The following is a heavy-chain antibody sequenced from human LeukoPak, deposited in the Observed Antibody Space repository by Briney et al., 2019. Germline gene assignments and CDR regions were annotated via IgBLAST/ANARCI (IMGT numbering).Heavy chain of an antibody. CDR1: GYTFTSYD. J-gene: IGHJ4*02. CDR3: ARDYYDSSGYPWFPN. Sequence: ASVKVSCKASGYTFTSYDINWVRQATGQGLEWMGWMNPNSGNTGYAQKFQGRVTMTRNTSISTAYMELSSLRSEDTAVYYCARDYYDSSGYPWFPNWGQGTLVIVSS. CDR2: MNPNSGNT. V-gene: IGHV1-8*01. D-gene: IGHD3-22*01.